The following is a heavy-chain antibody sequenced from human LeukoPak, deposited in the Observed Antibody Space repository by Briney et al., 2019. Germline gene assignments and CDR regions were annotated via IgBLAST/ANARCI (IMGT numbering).Heavy chain of an antibody. J-gene: IGHJ3*02. V-gene: IGHV4-59*12. CDR3: ARSPPYYYDSSGYAPQTAFDI. D-gene: IGHD3-22*01. Sequence: SETLSLTCTVSGGSISSYYWSWIRQPPGKGLEWIGYIYYSGSTNYNPSLKSRVTMSVDTSKNQFSLKLSSVTAADTAVYYCARSPPYYYDSSGYAPQTAFDIWGQGTMVTVSS. CDR2: IYYSGST. CDR1: GGSISSYY.